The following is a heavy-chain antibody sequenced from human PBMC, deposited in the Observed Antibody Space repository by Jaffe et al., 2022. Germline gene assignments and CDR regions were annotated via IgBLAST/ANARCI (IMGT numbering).Heavy chain of an antibody. V-gene: IGHV4-34*01. D-gene: IGHD3-10*01. J-gene: IGHJ6*03. CDR3: ARGRKHYYGSGSYYNDYYYYYMDV. CDR1: GGSFSGYY. Sequence: QVQLQQWGAGLLKPSETLSLTCAVYGGSFSGYYWSWIRQPPGKGLEWIGEINHSGSTNYNPSLKSRVTISVDTSKNQFSLKLSSVTAADTAVYYCARGRKHYYGSGSYYNDYYYYYMDVWGKGTTVTVSS. CDR2: INHSGST.